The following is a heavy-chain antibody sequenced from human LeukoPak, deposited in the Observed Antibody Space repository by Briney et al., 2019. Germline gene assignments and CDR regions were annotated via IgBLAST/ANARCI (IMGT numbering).Heavy chain of an antibody. V-gene: IGHV1-18*01. CDR2: ISAYNGNT. J-gene: IGHJ4*02. D-gene: IGHD3-16*01. CDR1: GYIFTDYG. CDR3: ARGTSVIDY. Sequence: GASVKVSCKASGYIFTDYGISWVRQAPGQGLEWMGWISAYNGNTSYAQKVQGRVTMTTDTSTNTAYMELRSLKFDDTAVYYCARGTSVIDYWGQGTLVTVSS.